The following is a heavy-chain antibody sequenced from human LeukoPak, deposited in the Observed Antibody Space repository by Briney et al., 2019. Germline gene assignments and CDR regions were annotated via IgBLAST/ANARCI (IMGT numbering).Heavy chain of an antibody. CDR2: IYYSGST. CDR3: ARTLSGYSNGDY. CDR1: GGSISSGGYY. Sequence: PSETLSLTCTVSGGSISSGGYYWNWIRQPPGKGLEWIGYIYYSGSTNYNPSLKSRVTISIDTSKNQFSLKLSSVTAADTAVYYCARTLSGYSNGDYWGQGTLVTVSS. V-gene: IGHV4-61*08. D-gene: IGHD5-12*01. J-gene: IGHJ4*02.